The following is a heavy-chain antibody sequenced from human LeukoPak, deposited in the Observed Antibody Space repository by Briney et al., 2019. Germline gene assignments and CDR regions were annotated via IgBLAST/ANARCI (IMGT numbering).Heavy chain of an antibody. D-gene: IGHD2-2*02. CDR2: ISAYNGNT. CDR1: GYTFTSYG. CDR3: ARDYCSSTSCYMYNWFDP. Sequence: XXKAXGYTFTSYGIXWVRQAPGQGLEXMGWISAYNGNTNYAQKLQGRVTMTTDTSTSTAYMELRSLRSDDTAVYYCARDYCSSTSCYMYNWFDPWGQGTLVTVSS. J-gene: IGHJ5*02. V-gene: IGHV1-18*01.